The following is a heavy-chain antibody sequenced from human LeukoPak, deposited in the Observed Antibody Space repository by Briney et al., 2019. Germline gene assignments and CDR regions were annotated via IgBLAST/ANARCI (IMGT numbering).Heavy chain of an antibody. J-gene: IGHJ4*02. CDR1: GYTFTIYG. CDR2: ISAYNSNT. Sequence: ASVNVSFKASGYTFTIYGISWVRRPPGQGLEGMGWISAYNSNTNYPQKLQGRVTMTTDTSTSTAYMELRSLRSDDMAVYYCARLSDSSGWGYFDYWGQGTLVTVSS. V-gene: IGHV1-18*03. CDR3: ARLSDSSGWGYFDY. D-gene: IGHD6-19*01.